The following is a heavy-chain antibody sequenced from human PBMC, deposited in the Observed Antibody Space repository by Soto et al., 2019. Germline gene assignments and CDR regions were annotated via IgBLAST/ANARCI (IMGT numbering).Heavy chain of an antibody. Sequence: QLQLQESGPGLVKPSETLSLTCTVSGGSFDITSSYWAWVRQPPGKGLEWIAYIYYSGSTYYNPSLKRRINISVDTSTNQLSLRLSSVTAADTAVYYCATVPIVGTKPYYFDSWGQGTLVTVSS. J-gene: IGHJ4*02. CDR1: GGSFDITSSY. V-gene: IGHV4-39*02. CDR3: ATVPIVGTKPYYFDS. D-gene: IGHD1-1*01. CDR2: IYYSGST.